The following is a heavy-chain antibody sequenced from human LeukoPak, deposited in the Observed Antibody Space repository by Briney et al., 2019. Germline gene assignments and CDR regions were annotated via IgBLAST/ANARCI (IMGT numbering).Heavy chain of an antibody. D-gene: IGHD5-18*01. CDR3: ASSVDTALVSDVGFDI. CDR2: INPNSGGT. J-gene: IGHJ3*02. CDR1: GYTFTDYY. V-gene: IGHV1-2*02. Sequence: ASVKVSCKASGYTFTDYYMHWVRQAPGQGLEWMGWINPNSGGTNYAQKFQGRVTMTRDTCISTAYLELSRLRSNDTAVYYCASSVDTALVSDVGFDIWGQGTMVTVSS.